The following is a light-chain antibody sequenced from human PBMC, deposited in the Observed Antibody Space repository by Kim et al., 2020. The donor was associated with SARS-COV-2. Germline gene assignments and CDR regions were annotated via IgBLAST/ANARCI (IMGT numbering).Light chain of an antibody. V-gene: IGKV1-5*03. CDR1: QSISSW. J-gene: IGKJ1*01. CDR2: KAY. CDR3: QQYNSYRRT. Sequence: ASVGDRVTITCRASQSISSWLAWYQQKPGKAPKLLIYKAYSLESGVPSRFSGSGSGTEFTLTISSLQPDDFATYYCQQYNSYRRTFGQGTKVDIK.